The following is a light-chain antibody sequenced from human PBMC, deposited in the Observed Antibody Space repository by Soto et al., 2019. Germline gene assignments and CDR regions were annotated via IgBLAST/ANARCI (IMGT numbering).Light chain of an antibody. V-gene: IGLV2-14*01. J-gene: IGLJ2*01. CDR2: EVT. CDR3: SSYTSSSTLV. CDR1: SSDVGGYNY. Sequence: QSALTQPASVSGSPGQSITISCTGTSSDVGGYNYVSWYQQHPGTAPKLMIYEVTNRPSGVSHRFSGSKSGNTASLTISGLQAEDEANYYCSSYTSSSTLVFGGGTKLTVL.